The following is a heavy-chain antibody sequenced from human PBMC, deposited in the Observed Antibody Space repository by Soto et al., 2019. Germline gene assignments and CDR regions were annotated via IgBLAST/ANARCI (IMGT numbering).Heavy chain of an antibody. D-gene: IGHD5-12*01. Sequence: ASVKVSCKASGYTFTSYGISWVRQAPGQGLEWMGWISAYNGNTNYAQKLQGRVTMTTDTSTSTAYMELRSLRSDDTAVYYCARDPRVSIVATILDAFDIWGQGTMVTVSS. V-gene: IGHV1-18*01. CDR2: ISAYNGNT. CDR3: ARDPRVSIVATILDAFDI. J-gene: IGHJ3*02. CDR1: GYTFTSYG.